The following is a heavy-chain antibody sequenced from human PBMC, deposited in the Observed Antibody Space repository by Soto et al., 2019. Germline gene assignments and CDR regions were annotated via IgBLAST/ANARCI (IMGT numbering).Heavy chain of an antibody. D-gene: IGHD2-2*01. V-gene: IGHV1-69*13. Sequence: SVKVSCKASGGTFSSYAISWVRQAPGQGLEWMGGIIPIFGTANYAQKFQGRVTITADESTSTAYMELSSLRSEDTAVYYCARNLQWVDCSSTSCTDYYYYYGMDVWGQGNTVSVSS. J-gene: IGHJ6*02. CDR3: ARNLQWVDCSSTSCTDYYYYYGMDV. CDR1: GGTFSSYA. CDR2: IIPIFGTA.